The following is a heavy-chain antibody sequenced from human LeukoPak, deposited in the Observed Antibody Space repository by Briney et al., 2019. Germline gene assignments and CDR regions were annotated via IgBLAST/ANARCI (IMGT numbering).Heavy chain of an antibody. Sequence: SETLSLTCTVSGGSISSYYWSWIRQPPGKGLEWIGYIYYSGSTNYNPSLKRRVTISVDTSKNQFSLKLSSVTAADTAVYYCARGLTTLDYWGQGTLVTVSS. CDR1: GGSISSYY. CDR3: ARGLTTLDY. CDR2: IYYSGST. D-gene: IGHD4/OR15-4a*01. J-gene: IGHJ4*02. V-gene: IGHV4-59*01.